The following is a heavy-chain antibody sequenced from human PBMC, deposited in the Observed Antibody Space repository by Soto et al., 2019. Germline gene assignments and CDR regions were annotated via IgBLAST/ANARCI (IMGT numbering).Heavy chain of an antibody. V-gene: IGHV3-11*01. CDR3: ARDLCRGDCYTYGMDV. J-gene: IGHJ6*02. CDR2: ISSSGSTI. Sequence: QVQLVESGGGLVKPGGSLRLSCAASGFTFSDYYMSWIREAPGKGLEWVSYISSSGSTIYYADSVKGRFTISRDNAKNSLYLQMNSLRAEDTAVYYCARDLCRGDCYTYGMDVWGQGTTVTVSS. CDR1: GFTFSDYY. D-gene: IGHD2-21*02.